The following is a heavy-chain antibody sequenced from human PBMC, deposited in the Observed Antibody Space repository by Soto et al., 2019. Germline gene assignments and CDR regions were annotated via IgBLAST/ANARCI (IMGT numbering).Heavy chain of an antibody. Sequence: GSLRGSWSISGFTVCENTMSWVRQAPGKGLEWVSGLGGSNSDTHYAASVEGRFTVSRDNSRSTLFLQMNSLRVEDTAVYYCAKDKVDHNSVWDPFDIWGQGTMVSVS. J-gene: IGHJ3*02. CDR2: LGGSNSDT. D-gene: IGHD2-15*01. CDR3: AKDKVDHNSVWDPFDI. V-gene: IGHV3-23*01. CDR1: GFTVCENT.